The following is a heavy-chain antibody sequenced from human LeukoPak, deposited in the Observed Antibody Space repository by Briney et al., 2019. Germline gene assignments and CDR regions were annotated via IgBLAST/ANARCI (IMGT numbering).Heavy chain of an antibody. Sequence: ASVKVSCKASGGTFSSYAISWVRQAPGQGLEWMGGIIPIFGTANYAQKFQGRVTITADESTSTAYMELSSLRSEDTAVYYCARQIAARPDAFDIWGQGTMVTVSS. D-gene: IGHD6-6*01. CDR3: ARQIAARPDAFDI. J-gene: IGHJ3*02. V-gene: IGHV1-69*13. CDR2: IIPIFGTA. CDR1: GGTFSSYA.